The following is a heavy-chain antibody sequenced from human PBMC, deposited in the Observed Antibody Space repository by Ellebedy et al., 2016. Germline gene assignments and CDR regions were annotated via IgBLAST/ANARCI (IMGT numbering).Heavy chain of an antibody. Sequence: GGSLRLXXAASGFDFNIYDMHWVRQAAGKGLEWVSSIDTAGETSYTGSVQGRFTASRENAKNSVHLQMDRLRAGDTAVYYCARSFLLLWHGESYVAFDIWGQGTMVTVSS. J-gene: IGHJ3*02. V-gene: IGHV3-13*04. CDR1: GFDFNIYD. D-gene: IGHD3-10*01. CDR2: IDTAGET. CDR3: ARSFLLLWHGESYVAFDI.